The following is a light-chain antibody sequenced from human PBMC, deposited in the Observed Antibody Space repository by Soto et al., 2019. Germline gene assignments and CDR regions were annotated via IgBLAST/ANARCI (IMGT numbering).Light chain of an antibody. CDR1: STDVGGYNF. J-gene: IGLJ1*01. Sequence: QSVLTQPPSASGSPGQSVTISCTGTSTDVGGYNFVSWYQHHSGKAPKLIIYEVTKRPSGVPDRFSGSRSGNTASLTVSGLQAEDEADYYCSSYAGSKLYYVFGTGTKVTVL. CDR2: EVT. V-gene: IGLV2-8*01. CDR3: SSYAGSKLYYV.